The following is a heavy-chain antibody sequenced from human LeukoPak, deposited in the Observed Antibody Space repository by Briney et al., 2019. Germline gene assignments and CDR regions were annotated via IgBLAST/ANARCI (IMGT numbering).Heavy chain of an antibody. V-gene: IGHV4-39*01. CDR3: ARHSSMRSPITP. Sequence: GSLRLSCAASGFTFSSYAMSWVRQPPGKGLEWIGSIYYSGSTYYNPSLKSRVIISVDTSKDQFSLKLSSETAADTAVYYCARHSSMRSPITPWGQGTLVTVSS. J-gene: IGHJ5*02. CDR1: GFTFSSYA. D-gene: IGHD3-22*01. CDR2: IYYSGST.